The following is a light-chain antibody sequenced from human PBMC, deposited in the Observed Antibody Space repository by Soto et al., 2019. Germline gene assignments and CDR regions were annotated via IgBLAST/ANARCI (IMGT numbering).Light chain of an antibody. CDR1: QSVGNNY. J-gene: IGKJ1*01. CDR2: AAS. CDR3: QQDGRSPDA. V-gene: IGKV3-20*01. Sequence: ESVLMQSSGTLSLSPGERATLSCRASQSVGNNYLAWYQQKPGQAPRLLIYAASSRATGIPDRFRGSGSGTDFGLTISSLEPEDCAVYYCQQDGRSPDAFGQGTNVDIK.